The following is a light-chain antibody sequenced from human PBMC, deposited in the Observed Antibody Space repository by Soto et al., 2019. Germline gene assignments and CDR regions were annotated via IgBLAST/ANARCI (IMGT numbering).Light chain of an antibody. CDR3: CSYAGSYTFV. V-gene: IGLV2-11*01. Sequence: QSVLTQPRSVSGSPGQSVTISCTGTSSDVGVYNYASWYQQHPGKAPKLMIYDVTKRPSGVPDRFSGSKSANTASLTISGLQAEDEADYYCCSYAGSYTFVFGTGTKGTVL. CDR1: SSDVGVYNY. CDR2: DVT. J-gene: IGLJ1*01.